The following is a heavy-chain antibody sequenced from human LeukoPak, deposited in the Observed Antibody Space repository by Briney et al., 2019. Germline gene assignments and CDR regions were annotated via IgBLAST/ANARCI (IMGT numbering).Heavy chain of an antibody. J-gene: IGHJ5*02. Sequence: NPSETLSLTCTVSGGSISSSSYYWGWIRQPPGKGLEWIGSIYYSGSTYYNPSLKSRVTISVDTSKNQFSLKLSSVTAADTAVYYCARDRLDTAMVPGWFDPWGQGTLVTVSS. CDR3: ARDRLDTAMVPGWFDP. D-gene: IGHD5-18*01. V-gene: IGHV4-39*07. CDR1: GGSISSSSYY. CDR2: IYYSGST.